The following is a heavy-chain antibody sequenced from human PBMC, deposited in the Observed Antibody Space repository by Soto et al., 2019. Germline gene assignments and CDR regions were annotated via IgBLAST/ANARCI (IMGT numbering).Heavy chain of an antibody. CDR2: MSPNSGKT. V-gene: IGHV1-8*01. CDR3: ARGPPNWGFDY. Sequence: QVQLVQSGAEVKKPGASVKVSCKASGYTFTSYDINWVRQATGQGLEWVGWMSPNSGKTGYAQKFQGRVTMTRTTSASTAYMELTSLRSDDTAIYYCARGPPNWGFDYWGQGTLVTVSS. D-gene: IGHD7-27*01. CDR1: GYTFTSYD. J-gene: IGHJ4*02.